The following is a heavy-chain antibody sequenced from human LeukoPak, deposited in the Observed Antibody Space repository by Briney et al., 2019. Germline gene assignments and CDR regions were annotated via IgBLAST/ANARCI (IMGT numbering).Heavy chain of an antibody. CDR2: IYPGDFDT. J-gene: IGHJ4*02. CDR3: ATGYGSGSYLADY. CDR1: GYTFTSYW. Sequence: GESLKISCEGSGYTFTSYWIGWVRPMPGKGLEWMGIIYPGDFDTRYSPSFQGQVTISADKSISTAYLQWSSLKASDTAMYYCATGYGSGSYLADYWGQGTLVTVSS. V-gene: IGHV5-51*01. D-gene: IGHD3-10*01.